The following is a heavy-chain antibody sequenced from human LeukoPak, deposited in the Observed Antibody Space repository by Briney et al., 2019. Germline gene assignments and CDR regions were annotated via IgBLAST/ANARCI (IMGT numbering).Heavy chain of an antibody. J-gene: IGHJ2*01. V-gene: IGHV4-39*07. CDR1: GGSISSSSYY. Sequence: PSETLSLTCTVSGGSISSSSYYWGWIRQPPGKGLEWLGSIYYSGSTYYNPSLKSRVTISVDTSKNQFSLKLSSVTAADTAVFYCARGGTYYESSAYYVLWGRGTLVTVSS. CDR2: IYYSGST. D-gene: IGHD3-22*01. CDR3: ARGGTYYESSAYYVL.